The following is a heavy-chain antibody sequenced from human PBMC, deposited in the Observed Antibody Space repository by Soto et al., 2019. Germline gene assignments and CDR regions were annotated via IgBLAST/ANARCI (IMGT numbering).Heavy chain of an antibody. J-gene: IGHJ6*02. CDR1: GFTFSDYY. D-gene: IGHD2-15*01. CDR2: VTSRSSAL. CDR3: ARDYCSATTCPNYGLDV. V-gene: IGHV3-11*01. Sequence: PGGSRRLSCAASGFTFSDYYMTWIRQAPGKGLEWVSCVTSRSSALYYADSVKGRFTISRDNAKNTVSLQMDDLRVEDTAVYYCARDYCSATTCPNYGLDVWGQGTTVTVSS.